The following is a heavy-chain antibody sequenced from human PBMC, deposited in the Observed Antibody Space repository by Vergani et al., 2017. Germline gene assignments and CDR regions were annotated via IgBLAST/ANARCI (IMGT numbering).Heavy chain of an antibody. Sequence: QLQLQESGPGLVKASETLSLTCTVSGGSISRSSYYWGWIRQPPGKGLEWIGSIYYSGGTDYNPSLKSRVTISVDTSKNQFSLKLSSVTAADTAVYYCAGEGDFWSGYFSNWFDPWGQGTLVTVSS. V-gene: IGHV4-39*07. D-gene: IGHD3-3*01. CDR1: GGSISRSSYY. CDR2: IYYSGGT. J-gene: IGHJ5*02. CDR3: AGEGDFWSGYFSNWFDP.